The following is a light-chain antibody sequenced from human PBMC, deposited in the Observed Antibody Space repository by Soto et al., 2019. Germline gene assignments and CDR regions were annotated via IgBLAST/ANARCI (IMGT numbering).Light chain of an antibody. CDR3: SSSTSENTYV. V-gene: IGLV2-18*02. J-gene: IGLJ1*01. Sequence: QSVLTQPPSVSGSPGQSVTISCTGTSTDFVSYNRVSWYQQPPGTAPKLIIYEAGNRPSGVPDRFSGSKSGNTASLTISGLQAADESVYYCSSSTSENTYVFGTGTKVTVL. CDR1: STDFVSYNR. CDR2: EAG.